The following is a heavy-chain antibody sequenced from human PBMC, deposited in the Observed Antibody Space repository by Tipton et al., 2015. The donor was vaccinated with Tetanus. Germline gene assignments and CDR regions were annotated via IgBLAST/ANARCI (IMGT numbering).Heavy chain of an antibody. D-gene: IGHD6-6*01. CDR1: GDSISSSSYY. J-gene: IGHJ4*02. CDR3: ARLKAARLYFFDY. Sequence: TLSLTCTVSGDSISSSSYYWAWIRQPPGKGLEWIGTIYYSGNTYYNPSLKTRVTISVDTSKNQFSLNLSSVTAADTSVYYCARLKAARLYFFDYWGQGTLVTVSS. V-gene: IGHV4-39*01. CDR2: IYYSGNT.